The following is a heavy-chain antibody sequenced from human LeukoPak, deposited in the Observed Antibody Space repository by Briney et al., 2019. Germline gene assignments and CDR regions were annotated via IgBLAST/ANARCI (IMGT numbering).Heavy chain of an antibody. CDR2: INPNSGGT. D-gene: IGHD1-7*01. CDR3: VRVVGDLDWNSLPYYYYYYMDV. Sequence: ASVKVSCKASGYTFTGYYMHWARQAPGQGLEWMGWINPNSGGTNYAQKFQGRVTMTRDTSISTAYMELSRPRAEDTAVYYCVRVVGDLDWNSLPYYYYYYMDVWGKGTTVTVSS. J-gene: IGHJ6*03. V-gene: IGHV1-2*02. CDR1: GYTFTGYY.